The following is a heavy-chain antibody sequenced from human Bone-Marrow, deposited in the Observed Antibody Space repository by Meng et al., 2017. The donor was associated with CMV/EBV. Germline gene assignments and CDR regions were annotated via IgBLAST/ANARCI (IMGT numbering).Heavy chain of an antibody. V-gene: IGHV4-39*07. Sequence: ESLKISCTVSGGSISSSSYYWGWIRQPPGKGLEWIGSIYYSGSTYYNPSLKSRVTISVDTSKNQFSLKLSSVTAADTAVYYCARGTELFDYWGQGTLVTVSS. D-gene: IGHD1-7*01. J-gene: IGHJ4*02. CDR2: IYYSGST. CDR1: GGSISSSSYY. CDR3: ARGTELFDY.